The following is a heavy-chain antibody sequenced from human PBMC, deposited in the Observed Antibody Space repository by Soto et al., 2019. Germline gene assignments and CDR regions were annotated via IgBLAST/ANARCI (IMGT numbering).Heavy chain of an antibody. CDR3: TSGLIVVVAASRLAGY. CDR1: GFSFDNAW. Sequence: EVQLVESGGGLLKPGESVRLSCAASGFSFDNAWMNWVRQAPGKGLEWVGRIQSKTYGEATDYAAPVKGRFTISRDDSKNRLYLHMNSLKAEDSAVYYCTSGLIVVVAASRLAGYWSQGTLVTVSS. D-gene: IGHD2-21*01. V-gene: IGHV3-15*07. J-gene: IGHJ4*02. CDR2: IQSKTYGEAT.